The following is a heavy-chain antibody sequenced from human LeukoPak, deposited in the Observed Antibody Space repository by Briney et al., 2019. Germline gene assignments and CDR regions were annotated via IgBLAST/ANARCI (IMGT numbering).Heavy chain of an antibody. Sequence: ASVKVSCKASGYTFTMYYIHWVRQAPGQGLEWMGMINPSDGATTYAQRFQGRVTMTRDMSTTTVYMDLRSLRSEDTAVYFCASEQRGVVSGSLGGLFASYYTYYYMDVWGRGTTVTVSS. CDR1: GYTFTMYY. CDR3: ASEQRGVVSGSLGGLFASYYTYYYMDV. J-gene: IGHJ6*03. D-gene: IGHD1-26*01. CDR2: INPSDGAT. V-gene: IGHV1-46*01.